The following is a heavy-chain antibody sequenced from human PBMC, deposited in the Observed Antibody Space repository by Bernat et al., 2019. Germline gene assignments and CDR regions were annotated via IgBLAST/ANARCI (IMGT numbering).Heavy chain of an antibody. D-gene: IGHD3-10*01. CDR1: GGSISSGGYY. J-gene: IGHJ4*02. Sequence: VQLQESGPGLVKPSQTLSLTCTVSGGSISSGGYYWSWIRQHPGKGLEWIGYIYYSGSTYYNPSLKSRVTISVDTSKNQFSLKLSSVTAADTAVYYCASVYYGSGSYYDYFDYWGQGTLVTVSS. CDR2: IYYSGST. CDR3: ASVYYGSGSYYDYFDY. V-gene: IGHV4-31*03.